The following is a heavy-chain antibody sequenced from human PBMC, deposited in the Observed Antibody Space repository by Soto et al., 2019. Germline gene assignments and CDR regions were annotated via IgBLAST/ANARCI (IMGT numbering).Heavy chain of an antibody. CDR1: GYSISSSNW. CDR3: ARIPEGIVATDSIYYIDV. D-gene: IGHD5-12*01. CDR2: IYYSGST. J-gene: IGHJ6*03. Sequence: QVQLQESGPGLVKPSDTLSLTCAVSGYSISSSNWWGWIRQPPGKGLAWIGYIYYSGSTYYNPSLKSRVTMSVDTSKNQFSRKLSAVTAVDTAVYYCARIPEGIVATDSIYYIDVWGKGTPVTVSS. V-gene: IGHV4-28*01.